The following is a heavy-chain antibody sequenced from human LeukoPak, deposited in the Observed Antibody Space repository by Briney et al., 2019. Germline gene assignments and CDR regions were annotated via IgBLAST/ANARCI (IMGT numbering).Heavy chain of an antibody. Sequence: SETLSLTCTVSGGSISSSNWWSWVRQPPGKGLEWIGEIYHSGSTNYNPSLKSRVTISVDKSKNQFSLKLSSVTAADTAVYYCARSSYYDSPKHREFDYWGQGTLVTVSS. CDR2: IYHSGST. V-gene: IGHV4-4*02. CDR3: ARSSYYDSPKHREFDY. D-gene: IGHD3-22*01. CDR1: GGSISSSNW. J-gene: IGHJ4*02.